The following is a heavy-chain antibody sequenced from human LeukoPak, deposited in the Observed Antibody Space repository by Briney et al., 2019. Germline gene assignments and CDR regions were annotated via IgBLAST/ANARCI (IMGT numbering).Heavy chain of an antibody. J-gene: IGHJ4*02. D-gene: IGHD3-10*01. V-gene: IGHV1-46*01. CDR3: ATVSYYGSGSYDY. CDR1: GYTFTNYY. CDR2: INPGGDNT. Sequence: ASVKVSCKASGYTFTNYYIHWVRQAPGQGLEWMGLINPGGDNTNYAQNFQGRVTMTRDTSASTVYMELSSLRSEDTAVYYCATVSYYGSGSYDYWGQGTLVTVSS.